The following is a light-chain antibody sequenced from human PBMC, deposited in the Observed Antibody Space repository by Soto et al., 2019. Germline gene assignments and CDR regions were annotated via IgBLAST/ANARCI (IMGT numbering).Light chain of an antibody. J-gene: IGLJ1*01. CDR2: EVS. CDR3: GSYTSSSPYV. Sequence: QSVLTQPASVSGSPGQSITISCTGTSSDVGGYNYVSWYQQHPGKAPKLMIYEVSNRPSGVSNRFSGSKSGNTASLTISGLQAEDEADYYCGSYTSSSPYVFGTGTKVT. CDR1: SSDVGGYNY. V-gene: IGLV2-14*01.